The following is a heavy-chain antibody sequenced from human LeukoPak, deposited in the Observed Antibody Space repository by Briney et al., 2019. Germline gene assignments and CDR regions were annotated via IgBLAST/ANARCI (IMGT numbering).Heavy chain of an antibody. V-gene: IGHV3-23*01. Sequence: GGSLRLSCAASGFTFSSYAMTWVRQGPGKGLEWVSSISGYVGSTYYADSVKGRFTISRGNSKNTVFLQMSSLRAEDTAVYYRAARTAAVHWGQGTLVTVSS. CDR3: AARTAAVH. CDR1: GFTFSSYA. CDR2: ISGYVGST. J-gene: IGHJ4*02. D-gene: IGHD6-13*01.